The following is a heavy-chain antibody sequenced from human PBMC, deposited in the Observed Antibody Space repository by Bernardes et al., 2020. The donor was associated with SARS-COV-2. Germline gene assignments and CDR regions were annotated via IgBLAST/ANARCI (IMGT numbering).Heavy chain of an antibody. J-gene: IGHJ4*02. D-gene: IGHD2-2*01. CDR1: GFTFSNSW. Sequence: GGSLRLSCAASGFTFSNSWMSWVRQAPGKGLEWVGRIKRKTDGGTTDSAAPVIGRFTISRDDSKNTLYLQMNSLKTEDTAVYYCLSPLIVVVPAAPAATNLSPRTADYWGKGTLVTVSS. CDR3: LSPLIVVVPAAPAATNLSPRTADY. CDR2: IKRKTDGGTT. V-gene: IGHV3-15*01.